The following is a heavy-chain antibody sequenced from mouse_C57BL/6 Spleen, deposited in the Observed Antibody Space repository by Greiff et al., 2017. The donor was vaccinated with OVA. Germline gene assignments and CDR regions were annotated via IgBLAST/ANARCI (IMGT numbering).Heavy chain of an antibody. CDR3: ARVDGRGYYAMDY. J-gene: IGHJ4*01. V-gene: IGHV5-16*01. Sequence: DVKLVESEGGLVQPGSSMKLSCTASGFTFSDYYMAWVRQVPEKGLEWVANINYDGSSTYYLDSLKSRFIISRDNAKNILYLKMSSLKSEDTATYYCARVDGRGYYAMDYWGQGTSVTVSS. CDR1: GFTFSDYY. CDR2: INYDGSST. D-gene: IGHD3-1*01.